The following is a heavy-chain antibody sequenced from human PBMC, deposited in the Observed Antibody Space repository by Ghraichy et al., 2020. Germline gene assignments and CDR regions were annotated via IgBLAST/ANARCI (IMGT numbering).Heavy chain of an antibody. CDR1: GYTFSSYA. V-gene: IGHV1-3*01. CDR2: INAGNGNT. Sequence: VKVSCKASGYTFSSYAMHWVRQAPGQRLEWMGWINAGNGNTKYSQKFQGRVIITRDTSASTAYMELSSLRSEDTAVYYCARDLGRTNWFDPWGQGTLVTVAS. J-gene: IGHJ5*02. CDR3: ARDLGRTNWFDP. D-gene: IGHD3-16*01.